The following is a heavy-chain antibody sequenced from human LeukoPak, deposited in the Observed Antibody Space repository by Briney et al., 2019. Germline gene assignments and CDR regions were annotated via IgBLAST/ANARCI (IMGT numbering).Heavy chain of an antibody. Sequence: RASETLPLTCSVSGDSSSFYYWSWLRQTPGKGLEWIGLIDSSGSTNYNPSLKSRLTMSVDTSNSHFSLKLNSVTAADTALYYCASGSGWLPSNWGQGTLVTVSS. CDR3: ASGSGWLPSN. D-gene: IGHD5-12*01. CDR2: IDSSGST. CDR1: GDSSSFYY. J-gene: IGHJ4*02. V-gene: IGHV4-4*09.